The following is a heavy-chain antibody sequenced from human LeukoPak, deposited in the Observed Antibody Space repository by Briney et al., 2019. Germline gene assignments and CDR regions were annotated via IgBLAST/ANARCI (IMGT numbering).Heavy chain of an antibody. V-gene: IGHV3-64*02. Sequence: GGSLGLSCVASGFSFRNYAIHWVRQAPGKGLEYVSVINTDGRITYYADSVKGRFTISRDNSKNTVYLQMGSLRGEDMAVYYCTRDGGSFCDFDYWGQGALVPVPS. D-gene: IGHD1-26*01. CDR1: GFSFRNYA. CDR2: INTDGRIT. CDR3: TRDGGSFCDFDY. J-gene: IGHJ4*02.